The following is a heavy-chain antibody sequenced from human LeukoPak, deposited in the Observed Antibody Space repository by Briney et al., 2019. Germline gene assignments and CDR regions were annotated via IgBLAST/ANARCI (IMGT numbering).Heavy chain of an antibody. Sequence: GGSLRLSCAASGFTFSGYGMHRVRQAPGKGLEWMVFIRYDGSDKYYADSVKGGFTISRDNSRNTLYLQMNSLRPDDTAVYYCAKDPGYSSTWFSHLDYWGQGTLVAVSS. V-gene: IGHV3-30*02. CDR2: IRYDGSDK. J-gene: IGHJ4*02. CDR1: GFTFSGYG. CDR3: AKDPGYSSTWFSHLDY. D-gene: IGHD6-13*01.